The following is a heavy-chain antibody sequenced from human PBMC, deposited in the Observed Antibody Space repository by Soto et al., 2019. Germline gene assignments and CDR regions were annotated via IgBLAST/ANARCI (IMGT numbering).Heavy chain of an antibody. CDR3: AKDRNYPRDQFHY. J-gene: IGHJ4*02. CDR2: ISANGQGI. CDR1: GFTFSSYA. D-gene: IGHD1-7*01. V-gene: IGHV3-23*01. Sequence: GSLRLSCAASGFTFSSYALSWVRQAPGKGLEWVSAISANGQGIYYADSVRGRFTISRDNSKNTIFLHMDSLRAEDTAVYYCAKDRNYPRDQFHYWGQGTLVTVSS.